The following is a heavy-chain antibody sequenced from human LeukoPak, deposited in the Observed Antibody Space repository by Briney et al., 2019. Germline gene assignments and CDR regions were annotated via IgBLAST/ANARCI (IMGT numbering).Heavy chain of an antibody. Sequence: GGSLRLSCAASGFTFSSYVVNWVRQAPGKGLEGVAFTRYDEDNKYYADSVKGRFTISRDNYKNTLYLQMNSLRAEDTAVYYCAKDTSTISVSGTCFDYWGQGTLVTVSS. CDR3: AKDTSTISVSGTCFDY. CDR2: TRYDEDNK. J-gene: IGHJ4*02. D-gene: IGHD6-19*01. CDR1: GFTFSSYV. V-gene: IGHV3-30*02.